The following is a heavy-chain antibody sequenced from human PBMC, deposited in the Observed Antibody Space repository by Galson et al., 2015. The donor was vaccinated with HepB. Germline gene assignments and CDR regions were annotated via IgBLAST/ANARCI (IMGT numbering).Heavy chain of an antibody. V-gene: IGHV3-74*01. Sequence: SLRLSCAASGFTFSKYWMYWVRHAPGKGLVWVSRINSDGSSTTYADSVKDRFTVSRDNAKNTLYLQMNSLRVEDTAVYYCASLVAYYYFGMDVWGEGTTVTVSS. D-gene: IGHD2-15*01. CDR1: GFTFSKYW. CDR2: INSDGSST. J-gene: IGHJ6*04. CDR3: ASLVAYYYFGMDV.